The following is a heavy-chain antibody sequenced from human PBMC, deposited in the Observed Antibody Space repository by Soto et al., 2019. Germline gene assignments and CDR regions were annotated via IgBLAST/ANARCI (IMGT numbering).Heavy chain of an antibody. CDR2: FFIGGNT. CDR1: GGSISSSTYY. D-gene: IGHD3-16*01. Sequence: SETLSLTCTVSGGSISSSTYYWGWMRQPPGKGLEWIGSFFIGGNTYYNPSLKSRVTISVDTSKNQFSLKLSSVTAADTAVYFCARHWALGPPPDYWGQGTLVTVSS. V-gene: IGHV4-39*01. CDR3: ARHWALGPPPDY. J-gene: IGHJ4*02.